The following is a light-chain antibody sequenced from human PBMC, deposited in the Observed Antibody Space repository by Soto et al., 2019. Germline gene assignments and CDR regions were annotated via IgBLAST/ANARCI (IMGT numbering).Light chain of an antibody. Sequence: QSVLTQPPSVSAAPGQTVTISCSGSSSNIGNNYVSWYQQLPGAAPKLLIDDNDKRPSGIPDRFSGSKSGTSATLGITGLQTGDEADYFCGTWDSSLSVVVFGGGTKLNVL. V-gene: IGLV1-51*01. J-gene: IGLJ2*01. CDR2: DND. CDR3: GTWDSSLSVVV. CDR1: SSNIGNNY.